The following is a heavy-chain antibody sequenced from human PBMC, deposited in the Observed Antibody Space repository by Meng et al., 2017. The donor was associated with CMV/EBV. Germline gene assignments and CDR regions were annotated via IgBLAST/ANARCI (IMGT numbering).Heavy chain of an antibody. J-gene: IGHJ2*01. CDR1: GYTFTRYY. D-gene: IGHD1-7*01. V-gene: IGHV1-2*02. Sequence: QVPLVRSGAEVKQPWASVTVSCKASGYTFTRYYMHWVRQAPGQGLEWMGWINPNSGGTNYAQKFQGRVTMTRDTSISTAYMELSRLRSDDTAVYYCATYIGNYINWYFDLWGRGTLVTVSS. CDR2: INPNSGGT. CDR3: ATYIGNYINWYFDL.